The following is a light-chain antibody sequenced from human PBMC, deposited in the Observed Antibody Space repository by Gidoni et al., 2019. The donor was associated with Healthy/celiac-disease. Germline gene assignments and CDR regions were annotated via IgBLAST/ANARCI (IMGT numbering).Light chain of an antibody. CDR2: WAS. V-gene: IGKV4-1*01. CDR3: QQYYSTPQT. J-gene: IGKJ1*01. Sequence: DIVMTQSPDSLAVSLGERATINCKSSQSVLYSSNNKNYLAWYQQKPGQPPKLLIYWASTRESGVPDRFSGSGSGTDFTLTISSLQAEDVAVYSCQQYYSTPQTFGQXTKVEI. CDR1: QSVLYSSNNKNY.